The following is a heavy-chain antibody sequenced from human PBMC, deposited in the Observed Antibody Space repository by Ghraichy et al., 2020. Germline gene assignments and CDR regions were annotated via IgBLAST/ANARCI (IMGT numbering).Heavy chain of an antibody. CDR3: ATAGDGWFDP. V-gene: IGHV1-24*01. CDR2: FDPEDGET. D-gene: IGHD7-27*01. J-gene: IGHJ5*02. Sequence: MGGFDPEDGETIYAQKFQGRVTMTEDTSTDTAYMELSSLRSEDTAVYYCATAGDGWFDPWGQGTLVTVSS.